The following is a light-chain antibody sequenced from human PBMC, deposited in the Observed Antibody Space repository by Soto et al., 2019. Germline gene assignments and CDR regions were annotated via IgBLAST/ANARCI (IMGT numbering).Light chain of an antibody. CDR3: QQYNSYWT. V-gene: IGKV1-5*03. J-gene: IGKJ1*01. CDR1: QSISSW. Sequence: DIQMTQSPSTLSSSVGDRVTITCRASQSISSWLAWYQQKPGKAPTLLIYKASSLETGVTSRFSGSGSGTEFTISISRLQPDDFETYYCQQYNSYWTFGQGTKVEIK. CDR2: KAS.